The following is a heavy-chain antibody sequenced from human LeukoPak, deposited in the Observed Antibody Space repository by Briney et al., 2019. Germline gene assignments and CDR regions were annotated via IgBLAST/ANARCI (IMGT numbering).Heavy chain of an antibody. D-gene: IGHD5-18*01. CDR1: GYTFTSYG. Sequence: ASVKVSCKASGYTFTSYGISWVRQAPGQGLEWMGWISAYNGNTNYAQKLQGRVTMTTDTSTSTAYMELRNLRSDDTAVYYCARYVQLWLNYYYYYMDVWGKGTTVTISS. CDR2: ISAYNGNT. CDR3: ARYVQLWLNYYYYYMDV. V-gene: IGHV1-18*01. J-gene: IGHJ6*03.